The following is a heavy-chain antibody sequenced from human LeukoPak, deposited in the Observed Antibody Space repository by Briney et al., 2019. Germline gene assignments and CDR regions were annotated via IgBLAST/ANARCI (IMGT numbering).Heavy chain of an antibody. CDR3: ATDRGWRTSGYYLYYFEY. V-gene: IGHV3-7*01. Sequence: GGSLRLSCAASGFIFTGYFMSWVRQAPGKGLEWVASIKHDGSEKYYADSVRGRLTISRDNTKNLLYLQMSSLRAEDTAVYYCATDRGWRTSGYYLYYFEYWGQGTLVTFSS. D-gene: IGHD3-3*01. CDR2: IKHDGSEK. CDR1: GFIFTGYF. J-gene: IGHJ4*02.